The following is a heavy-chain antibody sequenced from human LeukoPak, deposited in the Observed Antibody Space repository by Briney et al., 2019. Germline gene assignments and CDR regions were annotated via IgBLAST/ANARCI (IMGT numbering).Heavy chain of an antibody. J-gene: IGHJ4*02. V-gene: IGHV3-30-3*01. Sequence: GGSLGLSCAASGFNFDSYSMHWVRQAPGKGLEWVAVISYDGNNKYYADSVKGRFTISRDNSKNTLYLQMNSLRAEDTAVYYCARDYYDSSGYYGYWGQGTLVTVSS. CDR2: ISYDGNNK. D-gene: IGHD3-22*01. CDR3: ARDYYDSSGYYGY. CDR1: GFNFDSYS.